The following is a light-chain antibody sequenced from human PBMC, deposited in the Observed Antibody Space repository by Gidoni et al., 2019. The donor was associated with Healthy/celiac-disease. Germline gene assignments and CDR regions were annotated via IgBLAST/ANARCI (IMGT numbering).Light chain of an antibody. CDR1: RGHSSYA. CDR3: QTWGTGIQVV. CDR2: VNSDGSH. V-gene: IGLV4-69*01. J-gene: IGLJ2*01. Sequence: QLVLTQSPSASASPVASVKLTCTLSRGHSSYAIAWHQQQPEKGPRYLMKVNSDGSHRQGDGIPDRFSGSSSGAERYLTISSLQSEDEADYYCQTWGTGIQVVFGGGTKLTVL.